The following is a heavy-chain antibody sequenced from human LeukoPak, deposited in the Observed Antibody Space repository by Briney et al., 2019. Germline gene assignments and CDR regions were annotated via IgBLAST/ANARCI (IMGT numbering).Heavy chain of an antibody. V-gene: IGHV3-21*01. CDR2: IGSSSTSI. Sequence: PGGSLRLSCAASGFTFSFYSMNWVRQAPGKGLEWVSSIGSSSTSIYYADSVKGRFTISRDNAKNSLYLQMNSLRAEDTAVYYCARDDRSSGSGTYLYYFDYWGQGTLVTVSS. CDR3: ARDDRSSGSGTYLYYFDY. CDR1: GFTFSFYS. D-gene: IGHD3-10*01. J-gene: IGHJ4*02.